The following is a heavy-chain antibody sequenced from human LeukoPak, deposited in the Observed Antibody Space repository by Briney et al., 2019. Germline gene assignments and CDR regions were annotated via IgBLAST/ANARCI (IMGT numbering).Heavy chain of an antibody. CDR1: GDSVSSNSAA. CDR3: ARSSLQWELPRWDPFDP. CDR2: TYYRSKWYN. V-gene: IGHV6-1*01. J-gene: IGHJ5*02. D-gene: IGHD1-26*01. Sequence: PSQTLSLTCAISGDSVSSNSAAWNWIRQSPSRGLEWLGRTYYRSKWYNDYAVSVKSRISINPDTSKNQFSLQLNSVTPEDTAVYYCARSSLQWELPRWDPFDPWGQGTLVTVSS.